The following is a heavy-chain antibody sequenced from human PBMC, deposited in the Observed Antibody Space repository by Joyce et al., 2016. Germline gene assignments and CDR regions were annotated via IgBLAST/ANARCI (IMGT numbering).Heavy chain of an antibody. CDR3: ARSAVRGTLSPFFDY. CDR1: GYSFTSYW. Sequence: EVQLVQSGGEVKKPGESLKISGKGVGYSFTSYWLGWVRQMPGKGLELMGIINPEDSDTRYSPSFQCQVTISVDRSIKTAHLRWGSLRASDTAIYYCARSAVRGTLSPFFDYWGQGSLVTVSS. V-gene: IGHV5-51*01. D-gene: IGHD3-16*01. J-gene: IGHJ4*02. CDR2: INPEDSDT.